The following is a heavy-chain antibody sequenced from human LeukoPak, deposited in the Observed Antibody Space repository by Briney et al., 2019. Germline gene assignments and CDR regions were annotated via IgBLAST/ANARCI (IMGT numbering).Heavy chain of an antibody. Sequence: PGRSLRLSCAASRLTFSTYAMHWVRQAPGKGLERVAGISNDGTNEDHADSVKGRFTISRDNSKNTLYLQMNSLRAEDTAIYYCARDRIAVAGMGAFQHWGQGTLVTVST. CDR3: ARDRIAVAGMGAFQH. V-gene: IGHV3-30-3*01. CDR2: ISNDGTNE. J-gene: IGHJ1*01. CDR1: RLTFSTYA. D-gene: IGHD6-19*01.